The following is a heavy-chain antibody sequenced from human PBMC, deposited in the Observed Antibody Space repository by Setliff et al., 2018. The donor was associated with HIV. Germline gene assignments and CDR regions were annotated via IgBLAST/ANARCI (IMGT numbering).Heavy chain of an antibody. CDR1: GYSFTNYG. D-gene: IGHD7-27*01. CDR3: ARDGTGACDY. J-gene: IGHJ4*02. CDR2: ISTRDGNT. Sequence: ASVKVSCKASGYSFTNYGVSWVRQAPGHGLEWMGWISTRDGNTNYAQKFQGRVTMTADRSTNTAYMEMRSLRSDDTAIYYCARDGTGACDYWGQGTLVTVSS. V-gene: IGHV1-18*01.